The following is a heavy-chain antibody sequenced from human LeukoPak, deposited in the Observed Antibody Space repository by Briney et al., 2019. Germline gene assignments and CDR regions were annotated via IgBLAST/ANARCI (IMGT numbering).Heavy chain of an antibody. CDR2: ISAYNGNT. V-gene: IGHV1-18*01. D-gene: IGHD2-2*01. Sequence: GASVKVSCKASGYTFTSYGISWVRQAPGQELEWMGWISAYNGNTNYAQKLQGRVTMTTDTSANTAYMELRSLRSDDTAVYYCARMGVRTLLTDIVVGPTADDYLDSWGQGTLVTVSS. J-gene: IGHJ4*02. CDR1: GYTFTSYG. CDR3: ARMGVRTLLTDIVVGPTADDYLDS.